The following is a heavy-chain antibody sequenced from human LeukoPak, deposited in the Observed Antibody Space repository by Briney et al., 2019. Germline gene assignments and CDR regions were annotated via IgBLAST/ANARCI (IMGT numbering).Heavy chain of an antibody. CDR1: GGSISSSSYY. Sequence: SETLSLTCTVSGGSISSSSYYWGWIRQPPGKGLEWIGSIYYSGSTYYNPSLKSRVTISVDTSKNQFSLKLSSVTAADTAVYYCARHSPYSSSSLGYFQHWGQGTLVTVSS. D-gene: IGHD6-6*01. CDR2: IYYSGST. V-gene: IGHV4-39*01. CDR3: ARHSPYSSSSLGYFQH. J-gene: IGHJ1*01.